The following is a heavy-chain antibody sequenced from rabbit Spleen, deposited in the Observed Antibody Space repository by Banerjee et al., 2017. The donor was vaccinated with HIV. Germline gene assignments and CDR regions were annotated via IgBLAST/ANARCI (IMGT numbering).Heavy chain of an antibody. CDR2: IYVGSSGST. CDR1: GFSFNSVYH. V-gene: IGHV1S40*01. J-gene: IGHJ4*01. CDR3: ARGNGATGYAPNL. D-gene: IGHD6-1*01. Sequence: QSLEESGGDLVQPGASLTLTCTASGFSFNSVYHICWVRQAAGKGLEWIACIYVGSSGSTYYASWAKGRVSISKTSSTTVTLQMTSLTAADTASYFCARGNGATGYAPNLWGPGTLVTVS.